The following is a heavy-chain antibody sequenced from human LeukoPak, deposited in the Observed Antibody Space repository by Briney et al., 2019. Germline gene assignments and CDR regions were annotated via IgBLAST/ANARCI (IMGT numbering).Heavy chain of an antibody. CDR2: IRGTGVTT. J-gene: IGHJ4*02. CDR3: ATGMVQALYFFDS. CDR1: GFTFSRYW. Sequence: GGSLRLSCAASGFTFSRYWMSWVRQAPGKGLEWVSGIRGTGVTTYYADSVKGRFTVSRDNSKNTLYLQMNSLRAEDTAVYYCATGMVQALYFFDSWGQGTLVTVSS. D-gene: IGHD3-10*01. V-gene: IGHV3-23*01.